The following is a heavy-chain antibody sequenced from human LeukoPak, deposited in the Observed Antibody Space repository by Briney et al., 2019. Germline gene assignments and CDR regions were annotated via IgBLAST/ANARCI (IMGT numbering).Heavy chain of an antibody. Sequence: SETLSLTCTVSGGSISIYSWIWIRQPAGKGLEWIGRLYTSGSTNYNPSLRSRVTISVDTSKNQFSLKLTSVTAADTAVYYCARREGNGWYDYWGQGTLVTVSS. J-gene: IGHJ4*02. CDR1: GGSISIYS. CDR3: ARREGNGWYDY. CDR2: LYTSGST. D-gene: IGHD6-19*01. V-gene: IGHV4-4*07.